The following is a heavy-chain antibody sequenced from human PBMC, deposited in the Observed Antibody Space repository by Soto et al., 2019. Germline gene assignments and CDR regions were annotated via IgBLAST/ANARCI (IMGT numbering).Heavy chain of an antibody. CDR2: IIPIFGTA. D-gene: IGHD3-22*01. J-gene: IGHJ4*02. CDR3: ARDGGYYYDSSGYYYPFDY. V-gene: IGHV1-69*13. CDR1: GGTFSSYA. Sequence: GASVKVSCKASGGTFSSYAISWVRQAPGQGLEWMGGIIPIFGTANYAQKFQGRVTITADESTSTAYMELSSLRSEDTAVYYCARDGGYYYDSSGYYYPFDYWGQGTLVTVSS.